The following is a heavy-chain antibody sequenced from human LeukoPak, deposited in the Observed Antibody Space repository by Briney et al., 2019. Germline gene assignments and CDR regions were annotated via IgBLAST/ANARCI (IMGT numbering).Heavy chain of an antibody. J-gene: IGHJ6*03. V-gene: IGHV3-7*01. D-gene: IGHD3-16*01. CDR1: GFTFSSYW. CDR2: IKQDGSEK. Sequence: GGSLRLSCAASGFTFSSYWMSWVRQAPGKGLEWVANIKQDGSEKYYVDSVKGRFTISRDNAKNSLYLQMNSLRAEDTAVYYCASWGDYYYMDVWGKGTTVTVSS. CDR3: ASWGDYYYMDV.